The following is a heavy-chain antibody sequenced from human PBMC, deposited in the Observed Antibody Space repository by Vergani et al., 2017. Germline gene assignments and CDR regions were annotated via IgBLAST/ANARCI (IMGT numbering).Heavy chain of an antibody. CDR1: GFSFSNAW. V-gene: IGHV3-15*01. CDR2: IKSQIDGGTT. D-gene: IGHD1-1*01. CDR3: ARDFLTRVTTLDYYYMGV. J-gene: IGHJ6*03. Sequence: DVQLLQSGGDLVQPGGSLRLSCAASGFSFSNAWMTWVRQGPGKGLEWVGRIKSQIDGGTTDYAAPVKGRFTISRDNSKNTLYLEMNALRAEDTAVYYCARDFLTRVTTLDYYYMGVWGKGTTVTVSS.